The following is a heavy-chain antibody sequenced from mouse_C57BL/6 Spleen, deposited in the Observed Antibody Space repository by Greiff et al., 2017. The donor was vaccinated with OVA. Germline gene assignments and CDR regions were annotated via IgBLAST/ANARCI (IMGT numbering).Heavy chain of an antibody. V-gene: IGHV1-80*01. CDR3: ARSGGSSYPYFDV. J-gene: IGHJ1*03. D-gene: IGHD1-1*01. CDR1: GYAFSSYW. Sequence: VMLVESGAELVKPGASVKISCKASGYAFSSYWMNWVKQRPGKGLEWIGQIYPGDGDTNYNGKFKGKATLTADKSSSTAYMQLSSLTSEDSAVYFCARSGGSSYPYFDVWGTGTTVTVSS. CDR2: IYPGDGDT.